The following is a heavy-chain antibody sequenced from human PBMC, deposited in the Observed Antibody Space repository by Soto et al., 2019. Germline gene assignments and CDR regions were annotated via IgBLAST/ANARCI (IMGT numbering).Heavy chain of an antibody. V-gene: IGHV4-31*03. Sequence: QVQLQESGPGLVKPSQTLSLTCTVSGGSISSGGYYWSWIRQHPGKGLEWIGYIYYSGSTYYNPSLKSRDTISVDTSKNQFSPKLSSVTAADTAVYYCARSGYSYGPNPLLYWGQGTLVTVSS. J-gene: IGHJ4*02. CDR2: IYYSGST. D-gene: IGHD5-18*01. CDR1: GGSISSGGYY. CDR3: ARSGYSYGPNPLLY.